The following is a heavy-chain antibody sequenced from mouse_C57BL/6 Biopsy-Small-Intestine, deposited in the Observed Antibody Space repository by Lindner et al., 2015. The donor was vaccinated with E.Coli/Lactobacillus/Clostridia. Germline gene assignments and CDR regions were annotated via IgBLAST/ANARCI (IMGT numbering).Heavy chain of an antibody. V-gene: IGHV1-20*01. CDR2: INPYNGDT. CDR1: GYSFNGYF. Sequence: VQLQESGPELVKPGASVKMSCKASGYSFNGYFMNWLKQSHGKSLEWIGRINPYNGDTFYNQKFKGKATLTVDKSSSTAHMELRSLTSEDSAVYYCVRRGGSQAWFAYWGQGTLVTVSA. CDR3: VRRGGSQAWFAY. J-gene: IGHJ3*01.